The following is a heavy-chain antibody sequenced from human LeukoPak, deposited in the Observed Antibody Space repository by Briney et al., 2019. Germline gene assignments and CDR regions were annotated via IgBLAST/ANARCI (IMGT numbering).Heavy chain of an antibody. J-gene: IGHJ3*02. V-gene: IGHV1-18*01. CDR3: ARGLLTNDAFDI. CDR1: GYTFTDYG. Sequence: ASVKVSCKASGYTFTDYGISWVRQAPGQGLEWMGWINTYNGNTNYAQKVQGRVTMTTDSSTTTAFMELRSLRSDDTALYYCARGLLTNDAFDIWGQGTMVTVSS. D-gene: IGHD3-9*01. CDR2: INTYNGNT.